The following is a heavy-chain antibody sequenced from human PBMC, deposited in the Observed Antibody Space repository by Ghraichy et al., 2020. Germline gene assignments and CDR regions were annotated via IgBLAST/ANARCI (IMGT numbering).Heavy chain of an antibody. V-gene: IGHV3-30*18. Sequence: GGSLRLSCAASGFTFSSYGMHWVRQAPGKGLEWVAVISYDGSNKYYADSVKGRFTISRDNSKNTLYLQMNSLRAEDTAVYYCAKAMVGAAAADDAFDIWGQGTMVTVSS. J-gene: IGHJ3*02. D-gene: IGHD6-13*01. CDR2: ISYDGSNK. CDR1: GFTFSSYG. CDR3: AKAMVGAAAADDAFDI.